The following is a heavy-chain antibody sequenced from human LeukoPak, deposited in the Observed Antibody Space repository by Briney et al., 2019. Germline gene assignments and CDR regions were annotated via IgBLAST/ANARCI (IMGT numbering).Heavy chain of an antibody. CDR1: GFSFSVYW. D-gene: IGHD6-13*01. CDR3: ARAGGIAADAFDI. Sequence: GGSLRLSCAASGFSFSVYWMHWGRRAPGKGPVWVSRIKTDGSITDYADSVKGRFTISRDNAKNSLYLQMNSLRAEDTAVYYCARAGGIAADAFDIWGQGTMVTVSS. J-gene: IGHJ3*02. V-gene: IGHV3-74*01. CDR2: IKTDGSIT.